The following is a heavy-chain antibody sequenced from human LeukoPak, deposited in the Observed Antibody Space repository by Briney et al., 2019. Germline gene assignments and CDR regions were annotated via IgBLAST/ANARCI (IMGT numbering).Heavy chain of an antibody. CDR2: IGSSGSTI. J-gene: IGHJ4*02. Sequence: PGGSLRLSCAASGFTFSSYEMNWVRQAPGKGLEWVSYIGSSGSTIYYADSVKGRFTISRDNAKNSLYLQMNSLRAEDTAVYYCARDPYYGDYVVWGQGALVTVSS. V-gene: IGHV3-48*03. CDR1: GFTFSSYE. D-gene: IGHD4-17*01. CDR3: ARDPYYGDYVV.